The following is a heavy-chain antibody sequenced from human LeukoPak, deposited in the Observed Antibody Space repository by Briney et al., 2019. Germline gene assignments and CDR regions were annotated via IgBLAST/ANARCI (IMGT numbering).Heavy chain of an antibody. CDR3: ARSFSGYYYFEY. CDR2: ISSSSSTI. Sequence: PGGSLRLSCAASGFTFSSYSLNWVRQAPGKGLEWVSYISSSSSTIYQADSVKGRFTIYRDNAKNSLYLQMNSLRDEDTAVYYCARSFSGYYYFEYWGQGTLVTVSS. J-gene: IGHJ4*02. D-gene: IGHD3-22*01. V-gene: IGHV3-48*02. CDR1: GFTFSSYS.